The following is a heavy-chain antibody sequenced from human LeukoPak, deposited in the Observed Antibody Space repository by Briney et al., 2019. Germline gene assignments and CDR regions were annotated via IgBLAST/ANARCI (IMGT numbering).Heavy chain of an antibody. CDR3: ATTVGSYFDY. CDR1: GGSISSGGYY. CDR2: IYYSGST. D-gene: IGHD3-16*01. J-gene: IGHJ4*02. V-gene: IGHV4-31*03. Sequence: PSETLSLTCTVSGGSISSGGYYWSWIRQHPGKGLEWIGYIYYSGSTYYKPSLKSRVTMSVDTSENQFSLKLSSVTAADTAVYYCATTVGSYFDYWSQGTLVTVSS.